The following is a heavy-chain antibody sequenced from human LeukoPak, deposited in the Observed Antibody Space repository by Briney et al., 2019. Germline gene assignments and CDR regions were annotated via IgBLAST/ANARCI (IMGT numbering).Heavy chain of an antibody. Sequence: ASVTVSCKASGYTFTVYYMHWVRQAPGQGLEWMGIIDPSGGSTSYAQKFQGRVTMTRDMSTSTVYMELSSLRSEDTAVYYCARAGETYYYMDVWGKGTTVTVSS. CDR3: ARAGETYYYMDV. D-gene: IGHD3-16*01. V-gene: IGHV1-46*01. J-gene: IGHJ6*03. CDR2: IDPSGGST. CDR1: GYTFTVYY.